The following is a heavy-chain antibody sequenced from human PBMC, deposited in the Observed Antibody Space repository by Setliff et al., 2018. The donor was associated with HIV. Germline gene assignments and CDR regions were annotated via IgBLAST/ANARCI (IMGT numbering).Heavy chain of an antibody. Sequence: SETLSLTCSVSGAFLNSIGDYWGWIRQFPGKAPEWIGYIYYTGDIHYHPSLQSRLTLSRDTANNHLSLRVSSVTAADSSIFYCARKSRYSDTSGYFKHYIYYYLDVWGKGTTVTVSS. CDR2: IYYTGDI. V-gene: IGHV4-31*03. CDR3: ARKSRYSDTSGYFKHYIYYYLDV. CDR1: GAFLNSIGDY. D-gene: IGHD3-22*01. J-gene: IGHJ6*03.